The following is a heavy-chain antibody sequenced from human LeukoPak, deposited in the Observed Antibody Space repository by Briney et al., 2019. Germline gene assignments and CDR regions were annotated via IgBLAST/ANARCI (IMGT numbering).Heavy chain of an antibody. CDR3: ARDARGSYYGGYFDY. CDR1: GFTFSSYE. J-gene: IGHJ4*02. CDR2: ISSSGSTI. D-gene: IGHD1-26*01. V-gene: IGHV3-48*03. Sequence: GGSLRLSCAASGFTFSSYEMNWVRQAPGKGLEWVSYISSSGSTIYYADSVKGRFTISRDNAKNSLYLQVNSLRAEDTAVYYCARDARGSYYGGYFDYWGQGTLVTVSS.